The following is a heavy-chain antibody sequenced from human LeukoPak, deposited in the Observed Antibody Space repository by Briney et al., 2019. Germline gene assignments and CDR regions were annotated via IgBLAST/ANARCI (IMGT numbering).Heavy chain of an antibody. D-gene: IGHD3-10*01. V-gene: IGHV3-30*04. J-gene: IGHJ4*02. CDR2: ISYDGSNK. Sequence: GRSRGLSCEASGFTFSSYAMHWVRKAPGKGLGGGAVISYDGSNKYYADSVKGRFTISRDNSKNTLYLQMNSLRAEDTAVYYCARDSGRGFFFDYWGQGTLVTVSS. CDR1: GFTFSSYA. CDR3: ARDSGRGFFFDY.